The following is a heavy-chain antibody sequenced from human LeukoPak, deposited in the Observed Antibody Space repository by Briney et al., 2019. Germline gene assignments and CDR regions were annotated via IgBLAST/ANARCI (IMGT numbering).Heavy chain of an antibody. CDR3: ARGGAHCSGGSCYSGNWFDP. V-gene: IGHV4-59*01. CDR2: IYYSGST. J-gene: IGHJ5*02. Sequence: PSETLSLTCTVSGGSISSYYWSWIRQPPGKGLEWIGYIYYSGSTNYNPSLKSRVTISVDTSKNQFSLKLSSVTAADTAVYYCARGGAHCSGGSCYSGNWFDPWGQGTLVTVSS. CDR1: GGSISSYY. D-gene: IGHD2-15*01.